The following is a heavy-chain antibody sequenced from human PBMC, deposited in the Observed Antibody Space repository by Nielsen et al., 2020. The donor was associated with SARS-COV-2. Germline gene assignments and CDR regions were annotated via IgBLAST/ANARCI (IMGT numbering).Heavy chain of an antibody. V-gene: IGHV3-23*01. CDR1: GFTFSSYA. D-gene: IGHD6-19*01. J-gene: IGHJ6*02. CDR2: ISGSGGST. CDR3: ARGALAVAGTYYYYGMDV. Sequence: GGSLRLSCAASGFTFSSYAMSWVRQAPGKGLEWVSAISGSGGSTYYADSVNGRFTISRDNSKNTLYLQMNSLRAEDTAVYYCARGALAVAGTYYYYGMDVWGQGTTVTVSS.